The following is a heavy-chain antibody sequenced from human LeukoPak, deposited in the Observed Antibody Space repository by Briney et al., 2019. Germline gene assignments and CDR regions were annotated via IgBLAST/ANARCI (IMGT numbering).Heavy chain of an antibody. V-gene: IGHV3-21*01. CDR2: ISSSSSYI. CDR1: GFTFSSYS. Sequence: KPGGSLRLSCAASGFTFSSYSMNWVRQAPGKGLEWVSSISSSSSYIYYADSVKGRFTISRDNAKHSLYLQMNSLRAEDTAVYYCARAGYYMLSWANFDYWGQGTLVTVSS. D-gene: IGHD3-9*01. CDR3: ARAGYYMLSWANFDY. J-gene: IGHJ4*02.